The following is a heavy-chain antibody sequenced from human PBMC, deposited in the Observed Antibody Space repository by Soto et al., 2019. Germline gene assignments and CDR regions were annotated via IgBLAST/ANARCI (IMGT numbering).Heavy chain of an antibody. CDR2: ISSSGSTI. V-gene: IGHV3-48*03. J-gene: IGHJ6*03. D-gene: IGHD6-13*01. CDR3: AREEAGTSYYYMDV. CDR1: GFTFSSYE. Sequence: GGSLRLSCAASGFTFSSYEMNWVRQAPGKGLEWVSYISSSGSTIYYADSVKGRFTISRDNAKNSLYLQMNSLRAEDTAVYYCAREEAGTSYYYMDVWGKGTTVTVSS.